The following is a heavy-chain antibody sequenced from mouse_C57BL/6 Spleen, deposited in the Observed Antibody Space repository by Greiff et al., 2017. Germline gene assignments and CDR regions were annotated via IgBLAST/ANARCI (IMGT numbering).Heavy chain of an antibody. V-gene: IGHV1-82*01. D-gene: IGHD2-4*01. Sequence: VQLQESGPELVKPGASVKISCKASGYAFSSSWMNWVKQRPGKGLEWIGRIYPGDGDTNYNGKFKGKATLTADKSSSTAYMQLSRLTSEDSAVYVCAREGRLYDYDGDYFDYWGQGTTLTVSS. CDR3: AREGRLYDYDGDYFDY. CDR2: IYPGDGDT. CDR1: GYAFSSSW. J-gene: IGHJ2*01.